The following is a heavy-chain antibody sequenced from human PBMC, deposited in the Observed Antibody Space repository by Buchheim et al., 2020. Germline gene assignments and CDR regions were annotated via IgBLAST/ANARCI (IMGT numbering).Heavy chain of an antibody. CDR2: INPSGGST. D-gene: IGHD2-15*01. V-gene: IGHV1-46*01. Sequence: QVQLVQSGAEVKKPGASVKVSCKASGYTFTSYYMHWVRQAPGQGLEWMGIINPSGGSTRYAQKFQGRVTMTRDQSPRTVYMELSSLRSEDTAVYYCARDLSSCYFGCNWFDPWGQGTL. CDR3: ARDLSSCYFGCNWFDP. J-gene: IGHJ5*02. CDR1: GYTFTSYY.